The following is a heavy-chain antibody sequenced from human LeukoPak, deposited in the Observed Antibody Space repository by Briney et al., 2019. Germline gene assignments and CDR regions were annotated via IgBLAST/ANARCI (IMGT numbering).Heavy chain of an antibody. CDR1: GYTFTSYD. CDR3: ARGSVAAAGTNYYYGMDV. D-gene: IGHD6-13*01. CDR2: MNPNSGNT. V-gene: IGHV1-8*01. J-gene: IGHJ6*02. Sequence: ASVKVSCKASGYTFTSYDINWVRQATGQGLEWMGWMNPNSGNTGYAQKFQGRVTMTRNTSISTAYMELSSLRSEDTAVDYCARGSVAAAGTNYYYGMDVWGQGTTVTVSS.